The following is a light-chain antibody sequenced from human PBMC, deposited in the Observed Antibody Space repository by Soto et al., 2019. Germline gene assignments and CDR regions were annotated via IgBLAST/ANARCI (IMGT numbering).Light chain of an antibody. Sequence: EVVMTQSPATLSVSPGERATLSCRASQNVNANLAWYQQKPGQAPRLLIHGASTRATGIPARFSGSGFGTEFILTLSSLQSEGFAVYYCQQYNTWLWTFCQGTKVEGK. CDR2: GAS. J-gene: IGKJ1*01. CDR3: QQYNTWLWT. CDR1: QNVNAN. V-gene: IGKV3-15*01.